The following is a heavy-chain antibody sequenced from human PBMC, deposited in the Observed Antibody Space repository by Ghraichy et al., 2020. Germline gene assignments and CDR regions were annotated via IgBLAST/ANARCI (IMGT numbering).Heavy chain of an antibody. V-gene: IGHV3-43*01. D-gene: IGHD3-22*01. CDR1: GFTFDDYT. CDR2: ITWDGGST. Sequence: GSLRLSCAASGFTFDDYTMHWVRQAPGKGLEWVSLITWDGGSTYYADSVKGRFTISRDNSKNSLYLQMNSLRTEDTALYYCAKGDLDTSGLAVDYWGQGTLVTVSS. CDR3: AKGDLDTSGLAVDY. J-gene: IGHJ4*02.